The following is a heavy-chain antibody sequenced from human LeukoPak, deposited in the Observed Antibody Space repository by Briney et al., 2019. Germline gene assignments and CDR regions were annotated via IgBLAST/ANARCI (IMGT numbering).Heavy chain of an antibody. J-gene: IGHJ3*02. Sequence: SEALSLTCTVSGGSISSSSYYWGWIRQPPGKGLESLGSIYYSGSTYYNPSLKSRVTISVDTSKNQFSLKLSSVTAADTAVYYCARRSHKDRRAAFDIWGQGTMVTVSS. CDR2: IYYSGST. D-gene: IGHD1-14*01. CDR1: GGSISSSSYY. CDR3: ARRSHKDRRAAFDI. V-gene: IGHV4-39*01.